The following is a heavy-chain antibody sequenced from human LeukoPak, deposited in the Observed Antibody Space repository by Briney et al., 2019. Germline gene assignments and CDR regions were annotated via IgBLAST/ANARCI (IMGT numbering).Heavy chain of an antibody. V-gene: IGHV1-2*02. D-gene: IGHD3-9*01. J-gene: IGHJ5*02. CDR3: ARAQYYDILTGYLRGHNWFDP. Sequence: ASVKVSCKASGYTFTGYYMHWVRQAPGQGLEWMGWINPNSGGTNYAQKFQGRVTMTRDTSISTAYMELSSLRSEDTAVYYCARAQYYDILTGYLRGHNWFDPWGQGTLVTVSS. CDR1: GYTFTGYY. CDR2: INPNSGGT.